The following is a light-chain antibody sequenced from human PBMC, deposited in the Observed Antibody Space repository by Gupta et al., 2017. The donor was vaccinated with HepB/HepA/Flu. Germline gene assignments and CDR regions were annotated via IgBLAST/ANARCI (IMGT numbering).Light chain of an antibody. V-gene: IGKV1-39*01. Sequence: DIQMTQSPSSLSASVGDRVTISCRASQSISTFLNWYQRKPGKAPNLLIYGASSVQSGVPSRFSGSGSGTDFTLTISRLQPEDFATYYCQHSDSIPIPFGHGTLVDIK. CDR2: GAS. J-gene: IGKJ5*01. CDR1: QSISTF. CDR3: QHSDSIPIP.